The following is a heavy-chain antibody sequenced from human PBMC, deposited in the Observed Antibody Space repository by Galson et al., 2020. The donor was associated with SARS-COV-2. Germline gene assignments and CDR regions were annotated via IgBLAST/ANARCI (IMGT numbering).Heavy chain of an antibody. Sequence: SETLSLTCAVSGVSISTTNYWRWIRPAPGKGLEWIGSVYPSGSTYYNPSPKSRATLSLDTSKNQFSLRLTSVTAADTALYYCARQGVTMKFLLTVPGWFFDLWGRGTLVTVSS. CDR1: GVSISTTNY. D-gene: IGHD3-16*01. CDR3: ARQGVTMKFLLTVPGWFFDL. CDR2: VYPSGST. V-gene: IGHV4-38-2*01. J-gene: IGHJ2*01.